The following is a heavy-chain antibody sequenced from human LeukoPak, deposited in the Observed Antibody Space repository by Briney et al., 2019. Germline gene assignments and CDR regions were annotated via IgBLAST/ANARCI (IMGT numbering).Heavy chain of an antibody. CDR2: IKQDGSEK. D-gene: IGHD1-26*01. J-gene: IGHJ6*03. CDR3: ARDPYSGGYGADYYYYMDV. Sequence: PGGSLRLSCAASGFTFSSYWMSWVRQAPGKGLEWVANIKQDGSEKYYVDSVKGRYTIFRDNAQKSLYLQMDSLTAEDTAVYYCARDPYSGGYGADYYYYMDVWGKGTTVTVSS. V-gene: IGHV3-7*03. CDR1: GFTFSSYW.